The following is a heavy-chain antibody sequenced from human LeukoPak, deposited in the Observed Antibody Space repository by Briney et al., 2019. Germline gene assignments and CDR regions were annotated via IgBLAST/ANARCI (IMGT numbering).Heavy chain of an antibody. CDR1: GFTVSTDN. CDR3: TKRSRGYYDY. V-gene: IGHV3-66*02. J-gene: IGHJ4*02. CDR2: VYSGHAGP. Sequence: GGSLRLSCAASGFTVSTDNMSWVRQVPGKGLEWVSGVYSGHAGPTYADSVRGRFTISRDDSKNMVYPQMNNLRLEDPAAYSCTKRSRGYYDYWGQRTLVTVS. D-gene: IGHD3-10*01.